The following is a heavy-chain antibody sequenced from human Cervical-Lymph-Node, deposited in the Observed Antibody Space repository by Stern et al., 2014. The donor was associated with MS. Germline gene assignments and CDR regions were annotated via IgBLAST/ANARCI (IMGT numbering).Heavy chain of an antibody. CDR1: GDSISNTNW. D-gene: IGHD5-12*01. CDR3: ARVNSGYNWFDY. V-gene: IGHV4-4*02. Sequence: QVQLQESGPGLVKPSGTLSLTCAVSGDSISNTNWRGWVRQTPGMGLEWIGAIYHSGTTNFSPSLKNRVTMSVDKSTHQFSLELKSVTAADTAIYYCARVNSGYNWFDYWGQGTLVTVSS. J-gene: IGHJ5*01. CDR2: IYHSGTT.